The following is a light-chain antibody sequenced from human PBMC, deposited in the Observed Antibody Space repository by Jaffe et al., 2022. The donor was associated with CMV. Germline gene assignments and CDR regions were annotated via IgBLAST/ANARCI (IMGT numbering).Light chain of an antibody. Sequence: YELTQPPSLSVSPGQTASISCSGEKLGDKYSSWYQQKPGQSPILVIYQDNKRPSGIPERFSGSNSGNTATLTISGTQAMDEADYYCLAWHSGTVVFGGGTKLTVL. J-gene: IGLJ2*01. CDR1: KLGDKY. CDR3: LAWHSGTVV. CDR2: QDN. V-gene: IGLV3-1*01.